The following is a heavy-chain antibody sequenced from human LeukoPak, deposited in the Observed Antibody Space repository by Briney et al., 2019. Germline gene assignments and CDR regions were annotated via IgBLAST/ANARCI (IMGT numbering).Heavy chain of an antibody. V-gene: IGHV1-3*01. D-gene: IGHD3-10*01. Sequence: GASVKVSCKASGYTFTSYAMHWVRQAPGQRLEWVGWINAGNGNTKYSQKFQGRVTITRDTSASTAYMELSSLRSEDTAVYYCARELTYGSGSYEDWGQGTLVTVSS. CDR1: GYTFTSYA. CDR3: ARELTYGSGSYED. J-gene: IGHJ4*02. CDR2: INAGNGNT.